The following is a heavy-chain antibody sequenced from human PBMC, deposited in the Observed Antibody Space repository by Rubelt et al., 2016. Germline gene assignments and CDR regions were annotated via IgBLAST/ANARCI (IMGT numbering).Heavy chain of an antibody. CDR2: ILYDGSDK. Sequence: GGSLSLSCAASGFSFGSHGMNWVRQAPGRGLEGVAFILYDGSDKKYGDSVKGRFTISRDNYKNTLYLQMNSLRVEDTAVYYCAKEFSHPRGVPNWFDPWGQGTQVTVSS. V-gene: IGHV3-30*02. CDR1: GFSFGSHG. J-gene: IGHJ5*02. CDR3: AKEFSHPRGVPNWFDP. D-gene: IGHD3-10*01.